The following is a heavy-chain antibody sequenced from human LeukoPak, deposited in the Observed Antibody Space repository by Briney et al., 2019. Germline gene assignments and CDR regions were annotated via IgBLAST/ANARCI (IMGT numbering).Heavy chain of an antibody. Sequence: SETLSLTCAVYGGSFSGYYWSWIRQPPGKGLEWIGEINHSGSTNYNPSLKSRVTISVDTSKNQFSLKLSSVTAADTAVYYCARPRYCSSWYGQYFQHWGQGTLVTVSS. D-gene: IGHD6-13*01. V-gene: IGHV4-34*01. J-gene: IGHJ1*01. CDR2: INHSGST. CDR1: GGSFSGYY. CDR3: ARPRYCSSWYGQYFQH.